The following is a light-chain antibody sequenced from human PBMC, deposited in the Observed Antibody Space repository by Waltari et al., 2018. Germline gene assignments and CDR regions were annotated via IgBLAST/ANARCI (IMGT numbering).Light chain of an antibody. Sequence: TLSCRASQSVSKYLAWYQQKPGQAPRLLIYDASTRATGIPDRFSATGWGTDFSLSISRLEPEDFAVYYCQKYGTLPATFGQGTKVQMK. J-gene: IGKJ1*01. V-gene: IGKV3-20*01. CDR3: QKYGTLPAT. CDR1: QSVSKY. CDR2: DAS.